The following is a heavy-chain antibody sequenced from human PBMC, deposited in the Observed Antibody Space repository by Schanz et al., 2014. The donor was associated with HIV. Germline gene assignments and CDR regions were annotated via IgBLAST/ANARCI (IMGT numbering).Heavy chain of an antibody. J-gene: IGHJ6*02. CDR1: GYTFTGYY. CDR3: ARDADLNELWPRDYYHYTMDV. D-gene: IGHD5-18*01. Sequence: QVQLVQSGAEVKKPGASVKVSCKASGYTFTGYYMHWVRQAPGQGLEWMGWINPNSGGTNYAQKFQGRVTMPRDTSINTAYMELSRLRSDDTAVYYCARDADLNELWPRDYYHYTMDVWGQGTTVTVSS. V-gene: IGHV1-2*02. CDR2: INPNSGGT.